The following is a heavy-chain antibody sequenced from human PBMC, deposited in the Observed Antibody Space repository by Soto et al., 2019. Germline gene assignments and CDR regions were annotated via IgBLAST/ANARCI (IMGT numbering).Heavy chain of an antibody. CDR2: ISAYNGNT. D-gene: IGHD3-9*01. V-gene: IGHV1-18*01. J-gene: IGHJ6*02. Sequence: QVQLVQSGAEVKKPGASVKVSCKASGYTFTSCGICWVRQAPGQGLEWMEWISAYNGNTNYAQKLQGRVTMTTDTSTSTAYMELRSLRSDDTAVYYCAREGDYDILTGYYIIHYYYGMDVWGQGTTVTVSS. CDR1: GYTFTSCG. CDR3: AREGDYDILTGYYIIHYYYGMDV.